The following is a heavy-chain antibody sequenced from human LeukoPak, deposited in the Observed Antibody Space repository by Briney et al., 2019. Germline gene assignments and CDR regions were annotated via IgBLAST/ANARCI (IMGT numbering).Heavy chain of an antibody. V-gene: IGHV1-8*01. CDR2: MNPNSGNT. J-gene: IGHJ4*02. CDR1: GYTFTSYD. Sequence: GASVKVSCKASGYTFTSYDINWGRQATGQGLEWMGWMNPNSGNTGYAQKFQGRVTMTRDTSISTAYMELSSLISDDTAVYYCARGHSSGWYWGQGTLVTVSS. CDR3: ARGHSSGWY. D-gene: IGHD6-19*01.